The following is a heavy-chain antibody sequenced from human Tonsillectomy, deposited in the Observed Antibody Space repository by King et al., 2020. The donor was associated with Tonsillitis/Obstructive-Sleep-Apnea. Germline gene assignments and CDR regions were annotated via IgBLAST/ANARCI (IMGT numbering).Heavy chain of an antibody. D-gene: IGHD5-12*01. CDR1: GDSVSSNSAA. Sequence: VQLQQSGPGLVKPSQTLSLTCAISGDSVSSNSAAWNWIRQSPSRGLEWLGRTYYRSKWYNDYAVSVKSRITINPDTSKNQFSLQLNSVTPEDTAVYYCARDPLYSGYDYYYYYGMDVWGQGTTVTVSS. CDR3: ARDPLYSGYDYYYYYGMDV. J-gene: IGHJ6*02. V-gene: IGHV6-1*01. CDR2: TYYRSKWYN.